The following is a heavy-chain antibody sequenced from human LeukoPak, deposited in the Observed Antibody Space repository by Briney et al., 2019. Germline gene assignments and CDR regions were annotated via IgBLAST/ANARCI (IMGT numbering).Heavy chain of an antibody. V-gene: IGHV3-23*01. CDR1: GFTFSSYA. CDR2: IRGSGGST. D-gene: IGHD3-10*01. J-gene: IGHJ3*02. CDR3: AKDRYYGSGSYPLNDAFDI. Sequence: GGSLRLSCAASGFTFSSYAMSWVRQAPGKGLEWVSAIRGSGGSTYYADSVKGRFTISRDNSKNTLYLQMNSLRAEDTAVYYCAKDRYYGSGSYPLNDAFDIWGQGTMVTVSS.